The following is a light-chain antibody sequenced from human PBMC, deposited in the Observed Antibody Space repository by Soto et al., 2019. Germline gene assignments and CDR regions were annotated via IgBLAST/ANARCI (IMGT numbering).Light chain of an antibody. J-gene: IGKJ1*01. CDR2: GAS. CDR3: QQYNNWSPWT. Sequence: EIVMTQSPATLSVSPGARATLSCRASQSVSSNLAWYQQKPGQAPRLLIYGASTRATGIPARFSGSGSGTEFTLTISSLQSEDLALYYCQQYNNWSPWTFGQGTKVEIK. CDR1: QSVSSN. V-gene: IGKV3D-15*01.